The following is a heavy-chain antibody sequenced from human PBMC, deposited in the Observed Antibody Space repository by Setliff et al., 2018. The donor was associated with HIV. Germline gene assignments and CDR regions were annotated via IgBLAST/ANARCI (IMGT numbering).Heavy chain of an antibody. V-gene: IGHV4-28*01. Sequence: KPSETLSLTCAVSGYSIRSRYWWGWIRQPPGKGLEWIGYLYNSRGTYYNPSLKSRVTMSVDTSKNQFSLKVRSVTAVDTAVYYCARSALWFGKADWYVDLWGRGTLVTVSS. CDR2: LYNSRGT. CDR3: ARSALWFGKADWYVDL. J-gene: IGHJ2*01. D-gene: IGHD3-10*01. CDR1: GYSIRSRYW.